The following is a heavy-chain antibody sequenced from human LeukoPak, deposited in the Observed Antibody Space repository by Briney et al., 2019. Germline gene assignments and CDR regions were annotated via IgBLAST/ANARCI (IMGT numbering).Heavy chain of an antibody. CDR2: IYSGGST. J-gene: IGHJ6*02. CDR3: ARRLVRGVNAGYYGMDV. D-gene: IGHD3-10*01. V-gene: IGHV3-66*04. Sequence: PGGSLRLSCAASGFTVSSNYMSWVRQAPGKGLEWVSVIYSGGSTYYADSVKGRFTISRDNAKNSLYLQMNSLRAEDTAVYYCARRLVRGVNAGYYGMDVWGQGTTVTVSS. CDR1: GFTVSSNY.